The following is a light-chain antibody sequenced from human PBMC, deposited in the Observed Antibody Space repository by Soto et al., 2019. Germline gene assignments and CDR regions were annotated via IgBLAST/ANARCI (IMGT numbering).Light chain of an antibody. CDR1: QGIGSD. J-gene: IGKJ4*01. CDR3: LQDHNLLT. Sequence: AIEMTQSPSSLSASVGDRVTITCRASQGIGSDLAWYQQRPGKAPKLLIYAVSSLQNGVPSRFSGSGSDTDFTLTISSLQPEDFATYYCLQDHNLLTFGGGTKVEI. V-gene: IGKV1-6*01. CDR2: AVS.